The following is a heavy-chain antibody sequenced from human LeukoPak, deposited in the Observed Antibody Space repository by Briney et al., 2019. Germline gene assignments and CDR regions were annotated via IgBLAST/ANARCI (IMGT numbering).Heavy chain of an antibody. CDR3: ARDGSDNWGLFDN. J-gene: IGHJ4*02. CDR1: GGSISGTSYC. D-gene: IGHD1-1*01. CDR2: HYHTGRI. Sequence: QPSETLSLTCSVSGGSISGTSYCWGWIRQPPGKGPEWIGSHYHTGRIYHNPSLNSRVTKSVDTSKNQFSLKLSSVTDADTAVYYCARDGSDNWGLFDNWGRGTLVTVSS. V-gene: IGHV4-39*07.